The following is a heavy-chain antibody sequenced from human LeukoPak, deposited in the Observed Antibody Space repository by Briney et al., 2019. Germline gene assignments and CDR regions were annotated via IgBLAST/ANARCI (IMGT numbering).Heavy chain of an antibody. V-gene: IGHV1-3*01. Sequence: ASVKVSCKASGYTFSRYGMHWVRQAPGQRLEWMGWINAGNENTKYSQKFQGRVSITRDTSACTAYMELSSLTSEDTAVYYCARDLYGDYFDYWGQGTLVTVSS. CDR1: GYTFSRYG. J-gene: IGHJ4*02. D-gene: IGHD3-16*01. CDR3: ARDLYGDYFDY. CDR2: INAGNENT.